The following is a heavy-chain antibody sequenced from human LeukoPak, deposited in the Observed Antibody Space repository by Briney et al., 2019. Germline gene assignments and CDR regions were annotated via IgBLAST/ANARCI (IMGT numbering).Heavy chain of an antibody. J-gene: IGHJ4*02. CDR3: ASWESYYGSGSYYNGLPPY. CDR2: ISSSSSYI. Sequence: GGSLRLSCAASGFTFSSYSMNWVRQAPGKGLEWVSSISSSSSYIYYADSVKGRFTISRDNAKNSLYLQMNSLRAEDTAVYYCASWESYYGSGSYYNGLPPYWGQGTLVTVSS. D-gene: IGHD3-10*01. V-gene: IGHV3-21*01. CDR1: GFTFSSYS.